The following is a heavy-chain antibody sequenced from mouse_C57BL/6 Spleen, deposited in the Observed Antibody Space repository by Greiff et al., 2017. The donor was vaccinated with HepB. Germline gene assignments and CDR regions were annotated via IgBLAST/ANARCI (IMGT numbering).Heavy chain of an antibody. D-gene: IGHD1-1*01. Sequence: VQRVESGAELVKPGASVKISCKASGYAFSSYWMNWVKQRPGKGLEWIGQIYPGDGDTNYNGKFKGKATLTADKSSSTAYMQLSSLTSEDSAVYFCARWDTTVVAPYAMDYWGQGTSVTVSS. J-gene: IGHJ4*01. CDR1: GYAFSSYW. CDR2: IYPGDGDT. CDR3: ARWDTTVVAPYAMDY. V-gene: IGHV1-80*01.